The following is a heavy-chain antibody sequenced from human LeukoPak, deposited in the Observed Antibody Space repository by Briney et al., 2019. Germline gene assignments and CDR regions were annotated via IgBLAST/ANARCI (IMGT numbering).Heavy chain of an antibody. D-gene: IGHD3-10*01. J-gene: IGHJ3*02. CDR2: IYYSGST. Sequence: SETLSLTCTVSGGSISSSSYYWGWIRQPPGKGLEWIGSIYYSGSTYYNPSLKSRVTISVDTSKNQFSLKLSSVTAADTAVYYCARPIMQGFGELAGDDAFDIWGQGTMVTVSS. V-gene: IGHV4-39*01. CDR3: ARPIMQGFGELAGDDAFDI. CDR1: GGSISSSSYY.